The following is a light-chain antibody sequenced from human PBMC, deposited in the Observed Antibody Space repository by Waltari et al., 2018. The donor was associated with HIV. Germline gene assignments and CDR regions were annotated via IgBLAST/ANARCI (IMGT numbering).Light chain of an antibody. CDR3: ASWDDSLNGFI. CDR1: GSNIGTRP. V-gene: IGLV1-44*01. J-gene: IGLJ2*01. Sequence: QSVLTQPPSASGTPGQRVTISCSGSGSNIGTRPENWDQQLTGTAPKLPIYRSGLRPSGVPDRFSGSKSATSASLAISGLQSEDEATYYCASWDDSLNGFIFGGGTELTVL. CDR2: RSG.